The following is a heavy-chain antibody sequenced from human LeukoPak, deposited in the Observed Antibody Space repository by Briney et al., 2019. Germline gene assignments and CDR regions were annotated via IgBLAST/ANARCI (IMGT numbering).Heavy chain of an antibody. D-gene: IGHD3-10*01. V-gene: IGHV1-2*02. CDR1: EYTFSGSY. CDR2: INPHTGGA. J-gene: IGHJ4*02. Sequence: ASVKVSCKASEYTFSGSYLHWVRLAPGQGLEWMGWINPHTGGADFAQKFQGRVTMTRDTSISTAYMELNRLTSGDTAVYFCARIDYASGSHDYWGQGTLVTVSS. CDR3: ARIDYASGSHDY.